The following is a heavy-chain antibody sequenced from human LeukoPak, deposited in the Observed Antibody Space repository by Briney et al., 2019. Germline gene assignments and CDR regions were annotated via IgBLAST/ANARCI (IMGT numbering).Heavy chain of an antibody. J-gene: IGHJ4*02. CDR3: ARDRGFCTGGSCPTYPDY. V-gene: IGHV3-30*04. Sequence: PGGSLRLSCAASGFTFSSYAMHWVRQAPGKGLEWVAVISYDGSNKYYADSVKGRFTISRDNAKNSLYLQMNSLRAEDTAVYYCARDRGFCTGGSCPTYPDYWGQGTLVTVSS. CDR1: GFTFSSYA. CDR2: ISYDGSNK. D-gene: IGHD2-15*01.